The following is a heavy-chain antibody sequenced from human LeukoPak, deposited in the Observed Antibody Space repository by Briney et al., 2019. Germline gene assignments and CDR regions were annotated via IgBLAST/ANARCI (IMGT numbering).Heavy chain of an antibody. CDR1: GYSFTSYW. CDR2: IYPGDSDT. CDR3: ARVYYCSSTSGYPYYFDY. V-gene: IGHV5-51*01. D-gene: IGHD2-2*01. Sequence: GESLKISCKGSGYSFTSYWIGWVRQMPGKGLEWMGIIYPGDSDTRYSPSFQGQVTISADKSISTAYLQWSSLKASDTAMYYCARVYYCSSTSGYPYYFDYWGQGTLVTVSS. J-gene: IGHJ4*02.